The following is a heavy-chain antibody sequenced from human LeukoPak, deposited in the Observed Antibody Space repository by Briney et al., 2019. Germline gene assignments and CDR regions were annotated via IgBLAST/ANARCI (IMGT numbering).Heavy chain of an antibody. CDR1: GYTFTSYA. CDR3: ARANIVLDKGPLYYGMDV. V-gene: IGHV1-69*13. CDR2: IIPIFGTA. D-gene: IGHD2/OR15-2a*01. J-gene: IGHJ6*02. Sequence: VASVKVSCKASGYTFTSYAMNWVRQAPGQGLEWMGGIIPIFGTANYAQKFQGRVTITADESTSTAYMELSSLRSEDTAVYYCARANIVLDKGPLYYGMDVWGQGTTVTVSS.